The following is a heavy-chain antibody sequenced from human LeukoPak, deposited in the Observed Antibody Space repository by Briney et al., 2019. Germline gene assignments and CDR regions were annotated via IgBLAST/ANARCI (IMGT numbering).Heavy chain of an antibody. CDR3: ARDGGELPPETEYFQH. D-gene: IGHD1-26*01. V-gene: IGHV3-21*01. J-gene: IGHJ1*01. Sequence: PGGSLRLSCAASGFTFSSYSMNWVRQAPGKGLEWVSSISSSSSYIYYADSVKGRFTISTDNAKNSLYLQMNSLRAEDTAVYYCARDGGELPPETEYFQHWGQGTLVTVSS. CDR1: GFTFSSYS. CDR2: ISSSSSYI.